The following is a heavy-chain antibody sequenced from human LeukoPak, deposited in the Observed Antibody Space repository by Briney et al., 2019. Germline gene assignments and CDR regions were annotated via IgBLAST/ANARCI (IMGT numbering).Heavy chain of an antibody. J-gene: IGHJ4*02. CDR1: GGSIGTYY. Sequence: PSETLSLTCIVSGGSIGTYYWSWIWQPPGKGLEWIGYIYYSGSTNYNPSLKSRVTISVDTSKNQFSLKLSSVTAADTAVYYCARVRYYYDSSGYGYFDYWGQGTLVTVSS. CDR2: IYYSGST. V-gene: IGHV4-59*01. D-gene: IGHD3-22*01. CDR3: ARVRYYYDSSGYGYFDY.